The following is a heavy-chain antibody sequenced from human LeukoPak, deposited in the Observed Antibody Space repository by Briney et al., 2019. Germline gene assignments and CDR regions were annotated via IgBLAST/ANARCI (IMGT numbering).Heavy chain of an antibody. CDR1: GGTFSSYT. V-gene: IGHV1-69*04. CDR3: ARDRLDYGDYVEVDY. J-gene: IGHJ4*02. Sequence: SVKVSCKAAGGTFSSYTISWVRQAPGQGREGMGRIIPILGIANYAQKFHGRVTITADKSTSTAYMELSSLRSEDTAVYYCARDRLDYGDYVEVDYWGQGTLVTVSS. D-gene: IGHD4-17*01. CDR2: IIPILGIA.